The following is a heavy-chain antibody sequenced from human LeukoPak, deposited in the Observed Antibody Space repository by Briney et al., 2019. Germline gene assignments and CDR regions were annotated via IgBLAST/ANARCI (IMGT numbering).Heavy chain of an antibody. CDR1: GFTVSGNY. V-gene: IGHV3-66*01. CDR2: IYSGGST. D-gene: IGHD6-19*01. J-gene: IGHJ4*02. CDR3: ARDSSVWHFYFDC. Sequence: PGGSLRLSCAASGFTVSGNYMNWVRQAPGKGLEWVSVIYSGGSTYYADSVKGRFTISRDNSKNTLYLQMSSLRAEDTAVYYCARDSSVWHFYFDCWGQGTLVTVSS.